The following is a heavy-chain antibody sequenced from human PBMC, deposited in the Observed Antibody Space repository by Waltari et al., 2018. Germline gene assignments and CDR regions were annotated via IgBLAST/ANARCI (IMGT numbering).Heavy chain of an antibody. J-gene: IGHJ4*02. CDR2: IIPIFGTA. CDR1: GGTFSSYA. V-gene: IGHV1-69*08. CDR3: ARGLFAGVIEDY. Sequence: QVQLVQSGAEVKKPGSSVKVSCNASGGTFSSYAIRWVRPAPGQGLEWMGRIIPIFGTANYAQKFQGRVTITADKSTSTAYMELSSLRSEDTAVYYCARGLFAGVIEDYWGQGTLVTVSS. D-gene: IGHD3-10*01.